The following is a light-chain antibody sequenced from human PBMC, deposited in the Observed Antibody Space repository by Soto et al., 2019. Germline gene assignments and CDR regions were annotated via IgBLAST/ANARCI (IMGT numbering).Light chain of an antibody. V-gene: IGKV1-39*01. CDR3: QQSYSSVRT. CDR2: TAS. Sequence: DIQMTQSPSSLSASVGDRVTITCRASHTINIYLNWYQQKPGKAPKLLIHTASTVHSGVPSRFSGSGSGTDFTLTISSLQPEDVASYYCQQSYSSVRTFGQRTKVEL. J-gene: IGKJ1*01. CDR1: HTINIY.